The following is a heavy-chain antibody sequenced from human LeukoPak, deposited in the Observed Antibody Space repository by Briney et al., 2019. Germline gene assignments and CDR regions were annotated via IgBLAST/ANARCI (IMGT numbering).Heavy chain of an antibody. V-gene: IGHV4-34*01. J-gene: IGHJ6*03. Sequence: SETLSLTCAVYGGSFSGYYWSWIRQPPGKGLEWIGEINHSGSTNYNPSLKSRVTISVDTSKNQFSLKLSSVTAADTAVYYCARVGGWYPYYYYYMDAWGKGTTVTVSS. CDR1: GGSFSGYY. CDR3: ARVGGWYPYYYYYMDA. CDR2: INHSGST. D-gene: IGHD2-15*01.